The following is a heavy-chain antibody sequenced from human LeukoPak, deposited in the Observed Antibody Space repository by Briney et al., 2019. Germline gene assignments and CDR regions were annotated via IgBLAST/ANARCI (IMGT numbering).Heavy chain of an antibody. CDR2: IKSKTDGGTT. Sequence: GGSLRLSCAASGFTFSNAWMNWVRQAPGKGLEWVGRIKSKTDGGTTDYAAPVKGRFTISRDDSKNTLYLQMNSLKTEDTAVYYCTTDVPRNTIFGVVIISGGAFDIWGQGTMVTVSS. CDR1: GFTFSNAW. D-gene: IGHD3-3*01. CDR3: TTDVPRNTIFGVVIISGGAFDI. J-gene: IGHJ3*02. V-gene: IGHV3-15*07.